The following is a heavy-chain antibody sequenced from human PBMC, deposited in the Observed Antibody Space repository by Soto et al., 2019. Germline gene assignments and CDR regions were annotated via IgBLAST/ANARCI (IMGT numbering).Heavy chain of an antibody. J-gene: IGHJ6*02. Sequence: GESLKISCKGSGYSFTSYWISWVRQIPWKGLEWMGRIDPSDSYTNYSPSFQGHVTISADKSISTAYLQWSSLKASDTAMYYCARLPYEDFWSGYYTGYYYYGMDVWGQGTTVTVSS. D-gene: IGHD3-3*02. CDR2: IDPSDSYT. V-gene: IGHV5-10-1*01. CDR1: GYSFTSYW. CDR3: ARLPYEDFWSGYYTGYYYYGMDV.